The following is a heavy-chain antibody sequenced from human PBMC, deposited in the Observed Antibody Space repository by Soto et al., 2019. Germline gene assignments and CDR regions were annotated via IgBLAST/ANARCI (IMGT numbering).Heavy chain of an antibody. CDR1: GGSFNNYA. CDR3: AVAMVREIHIFESAGMDV. J-gene: IGHJ6*02. CDR2: IIPNFDTP. V-gene: IGHV1-69*01. D-gene: IGHD3-10*01. Sequence: QVHLVQSGAEVKKPGSSVKVSCKTSGGSFNNYAVSWVRQAPGQGLEWMGGIIPNFDTPNYAQKFQDRVTMIADESTSTAYMELRSLRSNDTAVYYCAVAMVREIHIFESAGMDVWGQGTTVIVSS.